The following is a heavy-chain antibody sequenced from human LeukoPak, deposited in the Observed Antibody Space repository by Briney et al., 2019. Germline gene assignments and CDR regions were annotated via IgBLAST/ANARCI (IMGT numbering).Heavy chain of an antibody. CDR2: ISGSGGST. CDR3: AKYFMGGYDFWSGYYFGGYYYYGMDV. D-gene: IGHD3-3*01. CDR1: GGTFSSYA. Sequence: SCKASGGTFSSYAISWVRQAPGKGLEWVSAISGSGGSTYYADSVKGRFTISRDNSKNTLYLQMNSLRAEDTAVYYCAKYFMGGYDFWSGYYFGGYYYYGMDVWGQGTTVTVSS. J-gene: IGHJ6*02. V-gene: IGHV3-23*01.